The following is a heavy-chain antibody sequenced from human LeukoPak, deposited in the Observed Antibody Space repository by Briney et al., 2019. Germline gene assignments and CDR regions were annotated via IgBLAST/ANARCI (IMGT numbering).Heavy chain of an antibody. CDR2: IKHKAHSYTT. J-gene: IGHJ4*02. CDR3: AQFAKGG. V-gene: IGHV3-72*01. Sequence: GFLRLSCAASGFTFSDHYMDWVRQAPGKGLEWVGRIKHKAHSYTTEYAASVKGRFTISRDDSKSSLYLQMNSLKIEDTAVYYCAQFAKGGWGQGTLVTVSS. CDR1: GFTFSDHY. D-gene: IGHD2-21*01.